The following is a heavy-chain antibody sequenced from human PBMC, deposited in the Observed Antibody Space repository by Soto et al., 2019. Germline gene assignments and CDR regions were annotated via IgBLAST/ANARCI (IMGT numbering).Heavy chain of an antibody. Sequence: PGEPLSTSGHRAGYTCPVYCMTLVLPKPGKGPEWMGRIDPSDSQTYYSPSFRGHVTISVTKSITTVFLQWSSLRASDTAMYYCARQIYDSDTGPNFQYYFDSWGQGTPVTVSS. CDR2: IDPSDSQT. J-gene: IGHJ4*02. CDR1: GYTCPVYC. V-gene: IGHV5-10-1*01. CDR3: ARQIYDSDTGPNFQYYFDS. D-gene: IGHD3-22*01.